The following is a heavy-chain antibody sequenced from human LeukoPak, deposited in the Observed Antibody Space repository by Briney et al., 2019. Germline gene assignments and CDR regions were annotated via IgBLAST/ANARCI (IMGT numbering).Heavy chain of an antibody. CDR2: INPNSGGT. J-gene: IGHJ6*02. D-gene: IGHD6-13*01. Sequence: ASVKVSCTASGYTFTGYYMHWVRQAPGQGLEWMGWINPNSGGTNYAQKFQGRVTMTRDTSISTAYMELSRLRSDDTAVYYCARVAQAAAGSYYYYYGMDVWGQGTTVTVSS. CDR1: GYTFTGYY. V-gene: IGHV1-2*02. CDR3: ARVAQAAAGSYYYYYGMDV.